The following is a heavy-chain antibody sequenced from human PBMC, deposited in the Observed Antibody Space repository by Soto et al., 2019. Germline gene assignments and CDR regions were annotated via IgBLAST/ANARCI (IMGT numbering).Heavy chain of an antibody. V-gene: IGHV2-5*02. Sequence: QITLKESGPTLVKPTQTLTLTCTFSGFSLSTHGVGVGWVRQPAGKALEWLALIYWDDDKRYSASLNSRLTISKXXSKTQVVLPLTHMDPVDTATYYCAHAMLYCTGGSCSTWFDSWGQGTLVTVSS. CDR1: GFSLSTHGVG. CDR3: AHAMLYCTGGSCSTWFDS. J-gene: IGHJ5*01. D-gene: IGHD2-15*01. CDR2: IYWDDDK.